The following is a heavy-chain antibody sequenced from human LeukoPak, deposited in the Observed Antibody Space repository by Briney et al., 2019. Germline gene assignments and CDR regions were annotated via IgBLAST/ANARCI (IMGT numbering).Heavy chain of an antibody. Sequence: PGGSLRLSCVASGFTLSSYAMHWVRQPAGKGLEWVSAIGTAGDTFYPGSVKGRFTISRENAKKSLFLQMNSLRAEDTAVYYCARRNTPHGNFDYWGQGTLVTVSS. CDR2: IGTAGDT. CDR1: GFTLSSYA. V-gene: IGHV3-13*01. J-gene: IGHJ4*02. D-gene: IGHD1-26*01. CDR3: ARRNTPHGNFDY.